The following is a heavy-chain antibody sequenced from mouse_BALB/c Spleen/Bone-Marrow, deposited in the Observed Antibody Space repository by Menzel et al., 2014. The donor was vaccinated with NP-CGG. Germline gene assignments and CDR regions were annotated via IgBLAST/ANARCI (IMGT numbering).Heavy chain of an antibody. CDR2: INNGGGST. D-gene: IGHD2-14*01. V-gene: IGHV5-12-2*01. Sequence: EVKLMESGGGLVEPGGSLKLSCAASGFTFIAYTMSWVRQTPEKRLEWVAYINNGGGSTYYPDTVKGRFTISRDNAKNTLYLQMSSLKSEDTAMYYCARHGEERPVLVMDYWGQGTSVTVSS. CDR1: GFTFIAYT. CDR3: ARHGEERPVLVMDY. J-gene: IGHJ4*01.